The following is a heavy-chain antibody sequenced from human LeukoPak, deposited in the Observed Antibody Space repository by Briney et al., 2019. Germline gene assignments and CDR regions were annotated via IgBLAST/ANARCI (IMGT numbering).Heavy chain of an antibody. CDR3: ARDSGWAFDI. D-gene: IGHD3-10*01. CDR2: IYYSGST. CDR1: GGSISSYY. Sequence: SETLSRTCTASGGSISSYYWSWIRQPPGKGLEWIGYIYYSGSTNYNPSLKSRVTISVDTSKNQFSLKLSSVTAADTAVYYCARDSGWAFDIWGQGTMLTVSS. J-gene: IGHJ3*02. V-gene: IGHV4-59*01.